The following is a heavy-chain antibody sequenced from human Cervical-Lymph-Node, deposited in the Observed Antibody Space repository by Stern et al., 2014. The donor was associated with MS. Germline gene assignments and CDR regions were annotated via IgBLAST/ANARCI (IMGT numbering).Heavy chain of an antibody. D-gene: IGHD3-10*01. Sequence: QVQLVQSGAEVKKPWSSVKVSCKSSGGISWVRQAPGQGLEWMGGVIPFVGTSNYAQKFQGRVTITADTSTNTTYLHLSRLTSADTAVYYCARGSGDNWFGPWGQGTLVTVSS. V-gene: IGHV1-69*06. CDR3: ARGSGDNWFGP. CDR1: GG. J-gene: IGHJ5*02. CDR2: VIPFVGTS.